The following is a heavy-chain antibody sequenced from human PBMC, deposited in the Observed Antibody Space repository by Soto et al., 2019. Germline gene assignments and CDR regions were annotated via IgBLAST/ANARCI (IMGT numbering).Heavy chain of an antibody. D-gene: IGHD3-16*01. CDR2: IYYSGST. CDR3: ARPQITGMDV. V-gene: IGHV4-30-4*01. J-gene: IGHJ6*02. CDR1: VGSIRRGAYY. Sequence: SETLSLTCTVSVGSIRRGAYYWCCIRQPPGKGLERIGYIYYSGSTYYNPSLKSRLTISVDTSKNQFSLKLSSVTAADTAVYYCARPQITGMDVCVQVTKATVS.